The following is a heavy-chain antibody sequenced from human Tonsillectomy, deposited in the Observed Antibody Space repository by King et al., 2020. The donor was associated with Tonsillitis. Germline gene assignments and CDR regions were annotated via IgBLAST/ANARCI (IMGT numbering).Heavy chain of an antibody. Sequence: VQLVESGGGLVKPGGSLRLSCAASGFTFSHYDMNWVRQIPGKGLEWVSSVSSSKTYYADSVKGRFTVSRDNAKNSLYLQMNSLRAEDTAVYYCAKDKGTDYYDSGRSAFDIWGQGTRVIVYS. CDR2: VSSSKT. CDR1: GFTFSHYD. J-gene: IGHJ3*02. D-gene: IGHD3-22*01. V-gene: IGHV3-21*01. CDR3: AKDKGTDYYDSGRSAFDI.